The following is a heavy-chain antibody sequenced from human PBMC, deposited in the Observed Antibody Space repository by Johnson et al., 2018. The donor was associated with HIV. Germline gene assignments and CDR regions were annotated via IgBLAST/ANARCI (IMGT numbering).Heavy chain of an antibody. V-gene: IGHV3-74*02. Sequence: VQLVESGGGLVKPGGSLSLSCAASGFSFTNAWMSWVRQAPGKGLEWVGRIKSDGSSTSYADSVKGRFTISRDNAKNTLYLQMNSLRVEDTAVYYCARAIDQGYSSGWSSDVYDIWGQGTMVTVSA. D-gene: IGHD6-19*01. CDR3: ARAIDQGYSSGWSSDVYDI. CDR1: GFSFTNAW. CDR2: IKSDGSST. J-gene: IGHJ3*02.